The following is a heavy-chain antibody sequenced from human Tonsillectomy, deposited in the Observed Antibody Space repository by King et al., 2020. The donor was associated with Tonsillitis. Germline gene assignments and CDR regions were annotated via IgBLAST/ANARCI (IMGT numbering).Heavy chain of an antibody. J-gene: IGHJ4*02. CDR1: GASINDDN. V-gene: IGHV4-59*08. CDR2: IYNSGTT. D-gene: IGHD4-17*01. CDR3: ARSSSGDHFGF. Sequence: VQLQESGPGLVKPSETLSLTCSVSGASINDDNWCWIRQSPEKGLEWVWIIYNSGTTYYNPSLKSRVTISIDTSKNQFSLKLSSVTATDTAVYYCARSSSGDHFGFWGRGPLVTVSS.